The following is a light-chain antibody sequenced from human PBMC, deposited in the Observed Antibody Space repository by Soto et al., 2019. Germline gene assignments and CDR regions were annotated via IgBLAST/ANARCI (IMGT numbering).Light chain of an antibody. J-gene: IGKJ4*01. CDR3: QQYNNWPAT. V-gene: IGKV3-15*01. CDR1: QSVSSN. CDR2: GAS. Sequence: EIVMTQSPATLSVSPGERATLSCRASQSVSSNLAWYQQKPGQAPRLLIYGASTRATGIPARFSGSGSGTDFTLTISSLQSEDCAVYYCQQYNNWPATFGGGTKVEIK.